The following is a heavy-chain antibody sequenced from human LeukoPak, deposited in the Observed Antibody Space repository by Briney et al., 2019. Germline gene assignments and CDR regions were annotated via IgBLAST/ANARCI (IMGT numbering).Heavy chain of an antibody. CDR2: INHSGST. CDR1: GGSFSGYY. D-gene: IGHD2-2*01. CDR3: ARVQTTGYCSSTSCYGQVPGDY. J-gene: IGHJ4*02. V-gene: IGHV4-34*01. Sequence: PSETLSLTCAVYGGSFSGYYWSWIRQPPGKGLEWIGEINHSGSTNYNPSLKSRVTISVGTSKNQFSLKLSSVTAADTAVYYCARVQTTGYCSSTSCYGQVPGDYWGQGTLVTVSS.